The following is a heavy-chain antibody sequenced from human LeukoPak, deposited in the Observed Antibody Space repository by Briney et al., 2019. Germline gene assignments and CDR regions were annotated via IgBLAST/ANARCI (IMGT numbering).Heavy chain of an antibody. D-gene: IGHD5-18*01. Sequence: SLRLSCAASGFTFDDYAMHWVRQAPGKGLEWVSGISWNSGSMAYADSVKGRFTISRDNAKNSLYLQMNSLRAEDTALYYCAKDMRYNSGGGFDFWGQGTLVTVSS. CDR2: ISWNSGSM. V-gene: IGHV3-9*01. J-gene: IGHJ4*02. CDR1: GFTFDDYA. CDR3: AKDMRYNSGGGFDF.